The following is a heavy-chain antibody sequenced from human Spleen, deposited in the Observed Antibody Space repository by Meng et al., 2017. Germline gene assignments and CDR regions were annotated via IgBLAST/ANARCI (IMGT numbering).Heavy chain of an antibody. J-gene: IGHJ4*02. CDR2: IKQDGSEK. CDR1: GFTFSSYW. V-gene: IGHV3-7*03. D-gene: IGHD2-15*01. CDR3: ARDCCSEIGPIDY. Sequence: GESLKISCGASGFTFSSYWMSWVRQAPGKGLEWVANIKQDGSEKYYVDSVKGRFTISRDNAKNSLYLQVSSLRAEDTAVYYCARDCCSEIGPIDYWGQGTLVTFSS.